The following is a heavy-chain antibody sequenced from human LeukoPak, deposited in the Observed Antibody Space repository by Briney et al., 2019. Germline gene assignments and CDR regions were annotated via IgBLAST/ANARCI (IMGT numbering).Heavy chain of an antibody. CDR1: GYTFISYQ. J-gene: IGHJ6*02. V-gene: IGHV1-46*01. CDR2: INPTGGST. D-gene: IGHD3-3*01. CDR3: ARHTIFGVVYYYYGMDV. Sequence: GASVKVSCKASGYTFISYQMHWVRQAPGQGLEWMGIINPTGGSTSHAQKFQGRVTMTRDTSTSTVYMELRSLRSDDTAVYYCARHTIFGVVYYYYGMDVWGQGTTVTVSS.